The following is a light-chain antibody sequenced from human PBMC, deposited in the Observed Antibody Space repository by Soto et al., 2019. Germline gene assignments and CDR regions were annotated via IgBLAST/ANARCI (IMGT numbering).Light chain of an antibody. V-gene: IGKV1-39*01. J-gene: IGKJ3*01. Sequence: DIQMNQSPSSLSASVGDRVTIPCRASQSISSYLTWYQQKPGKAPKLLIYAASSLQRWVPSRFSGRGSGTDFTLTTSSRQPEDVTNDYCQQSYSTLFALGAGTKVYI. CDR1: QSISSY. CDR2: AAS. CDR3: QQSYSTLFA.